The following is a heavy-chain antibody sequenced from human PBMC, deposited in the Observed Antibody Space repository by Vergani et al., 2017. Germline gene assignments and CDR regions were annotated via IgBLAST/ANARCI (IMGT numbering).Heavy chain of an antibody. CDR3: ARSGVFAFDY. J-gene: IGHJ4*02. CDR1: GGSVSSGSYY. Sequence: QVQLQESGPGLVKPSETLSLTCTVSGGSVSSGSYYWSWIRQPAGKGLEWIGYIYYSGSTNYNPSLKSRVTISVDTSKNQFSLKLSSVTAADTAVYYCARSGVFAFDYWGQGTLVTVSS. D-gene: IGHD2-21*01. CDR2: IYYSGST. V-gene: IGHV4-61*10.